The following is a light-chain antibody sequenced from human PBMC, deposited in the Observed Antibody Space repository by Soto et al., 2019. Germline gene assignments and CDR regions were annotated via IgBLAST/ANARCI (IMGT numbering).Light chain of an antibody. CDR1: SSDIGSYNC. J-gene: IGLJ1*01. V-gene: IGLV2-14*01. CDR2: DVN. CDR3: SSYTTSSTHV. Sequence: QSVLTQPASVSGSPGQSITISCIGTSSDIGSYNCVSWYQQHPGKAPKLMIYDVNNRPSGVYNRFSGSKSGNTASLTFSWLQAEDEADYFCSSYTTSSTHVFGTGTKVTVL.